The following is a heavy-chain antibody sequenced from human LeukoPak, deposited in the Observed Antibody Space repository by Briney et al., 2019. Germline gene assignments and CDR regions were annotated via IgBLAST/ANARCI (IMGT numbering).Heavy chain of an antibody. V-gene: IGHV3-64D*06. CDR2: INSNGGST. J-gene: IGHJ6*02. D-gene: IGHD6-13*01. CDR1: GFTFSTYG. Sequence: GSLRLSCSASGFTFSTYGMHWVRQAPGKGLGYVSAINSNGGSTYFADSVKGRFTISRDNSENTLYLQMSSLRVEDTAVYYCVKGNGFSSSWYHGMDVWGQGITVTVSS. CDR3: VKGNGFSSSWYHGMDV.